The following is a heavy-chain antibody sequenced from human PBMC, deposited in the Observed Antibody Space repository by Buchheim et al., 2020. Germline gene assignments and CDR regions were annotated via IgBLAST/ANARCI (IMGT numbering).Heavy chain of an antibody. Sequence: QLQLQESGPGLVKPSETLSLTCTVSGGSISSSSYYWGWIRQPPGKGLEWIGSIYYSGSTYYNPSLKSRVTISVDTSKNQFSLKLSSVTAADTAVYYCARHIRASMIVVVITNPLHWYFDLWGRGTL. CDR1: GGSISSSSYY. CDR2: IYYSGST. CDR3: ARHIRASMIVVVITNPLHWYFDL. V-gene: IGHV4-39*01. J-gene: IGHJ2*01. D-gene: IGHD3-22*01.